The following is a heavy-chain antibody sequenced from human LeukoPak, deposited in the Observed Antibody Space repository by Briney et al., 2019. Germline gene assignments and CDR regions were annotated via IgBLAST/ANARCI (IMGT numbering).Heavy chain of an antibody. V-gene: IGHV4-4*07. D-gene: IGHD3-22*01. CDR1: GGSISSYY. CDR3: AREVTITMIVVVPYYYYGMDV. CDR2: IYTSGST. Sequence: PSETLSLTCTVSGGSISSYYWSWIRQPAGKGLEWIGRIYTSGSTNYNPSLKSRVTMSVDTSKNQFSLKLSSVTAADTAVYYCAREVTITMIVVVPYYYYGMDVWGQGTTVTVSS. J-gene: IGHJ6*02.